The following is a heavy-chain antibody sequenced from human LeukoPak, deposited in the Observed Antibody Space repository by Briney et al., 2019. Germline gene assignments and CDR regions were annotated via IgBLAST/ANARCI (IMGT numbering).Heavy chain of an antibody. D-gene: IGHD3-9*01. CDR3: AREHDVLTGFGFDY. CDR1: GYSFNTYA. J-gene: IGHJ4*02. Sequence: ASVRVSCKASGYSFNTYAIQRVRQAPGQRLEWLEWINVATGNTKYSQKFQDRVTISRDTSASIAYMELSRLRSEDTAVYYCAREHDVLTGFGFDYWGQGTPVTVS. V-gene: IGHV1-3*01. CDR2: INVATGNT.